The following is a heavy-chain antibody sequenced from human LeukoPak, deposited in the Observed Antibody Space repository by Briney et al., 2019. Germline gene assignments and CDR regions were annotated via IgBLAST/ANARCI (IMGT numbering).Heavy chain of an antibody. D-gene: IGHD6-13*01. CDR2: INTNTGNP. CDR1: GYTFTNYV. J-gene: IGHJ6*03. Sequence: ASVKVSCKASGYTFTNYVIHWVRQAPGQGLEWMGWINTNTGNPTYAQGFTGRFVFSLDTSVSTAYLQISSLKAEDTAVYYCARLWSAAAGTHFDYYYYMDVWGKGTTVTVSS. V-gene: IGHV7-4-1*02. CDR3: ARLWSAAAGTHFDYYYYMDV.